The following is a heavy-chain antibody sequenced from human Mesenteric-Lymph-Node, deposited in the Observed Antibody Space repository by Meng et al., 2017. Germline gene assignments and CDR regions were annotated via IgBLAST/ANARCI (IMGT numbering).Heavy chain of an antibody. J-gene: IGHJ6*02. CDR3: ARDNGYMVRGVIIGHYYYGMDV. D-gene: IGHD3-10*01. Sequence: GGSLRLSCAASGFTFSSYSMIWVRQAPGKGLEWVSVISGNGDTIKHADSVKGRVTISRDNSKNTLYLQMNSLRAEDTAVYYCARDNGYMVRGVIIGHYYYGMDVWGQGTTVTVSS. V-gene: IGHV3-23*01. CDR1: GFTFSSYS. CDR2: ISGNGDTI.